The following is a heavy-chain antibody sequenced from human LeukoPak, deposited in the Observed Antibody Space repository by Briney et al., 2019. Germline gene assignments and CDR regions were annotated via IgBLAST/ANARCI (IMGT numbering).Heavy chain of an antibody. CDR3: AKEGGKYCSSTSCYWDY. CDR1: GFPFDDYA. V-gene: IGHV3-9*01. CDR2: ISWNSGSI. D-gene: IGHD2-2*01. Sequence: PGGSLRLSCAASGFPFDDYAMHWVRQAPGKGLEWVSGISWNSGSIGYADSVKGRFTISRDNAKNSLYLQMNSLRAEDTALYYCAKEGGKYCSSTSCYWDYWGQGTLVTVSS. J-gene: IGHJ4*02.